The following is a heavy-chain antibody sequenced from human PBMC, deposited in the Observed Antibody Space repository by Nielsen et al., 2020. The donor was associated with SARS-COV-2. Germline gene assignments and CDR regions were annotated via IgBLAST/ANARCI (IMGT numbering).Heavy chain of an antibody. CDR3: ARVYSSGWFETGFDY. CDR2: IYTSGST. D-gene: IGHD6-19*01. V-gene: IGHV4-61*02. Sequence: SETLSLTCTVSGGSISSGDYYWSWIRQPPGKGLEWIGRIYTSGSTNYNPSLKSRVTMSVDTSKNQFSLKLSSVTAADTAVYYCARVYSSGWFETGFDYWGQGTLVTVSS. CDR1: GGSISSGDYY. J-gene: IGHJ4*02.